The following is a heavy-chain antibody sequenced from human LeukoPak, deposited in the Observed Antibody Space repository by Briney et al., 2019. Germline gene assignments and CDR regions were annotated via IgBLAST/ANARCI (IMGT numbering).Heavy chain of an antibody. CDR3: AKNEGSIVVVVAASFDY. CDR2: ISGSGGST. D-gene: IGHD2-15*01. CDR1: GFTFSSYA. V-gene: IGHV3-23*01. Sequence: GASLRLSCAASGFTFSSYAMSWVRQAPGKGLEWVSAISGSGGSTYYADSVKGRFTISRDNSKNTLYLQMNSLRAEDTAVYYCAKNEGSIVVVVAASFDYWGQGTLVTVSS. J-gene: IGHJ4*02.